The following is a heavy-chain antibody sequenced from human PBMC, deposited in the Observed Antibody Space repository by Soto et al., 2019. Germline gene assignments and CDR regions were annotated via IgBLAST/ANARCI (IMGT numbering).Heavy chain of an antibody. CDR2: IYYSGST. CDR3: AGTGYSSGWPDY. CDR1: GGSISSYY. V-gene: IGHV4-59*01. J-gene: IGHJ4*02. D-gene: IGHD6-19*01. Sequence: SETLSLTCTVSGGSISSYYWSWIRQPPGKGLEWIGYIYYSGSTNYNPSLKSRVTISVDTSKNQFSLKLSSVTAADTAVYYRAGTGYSSGWPDYWGQGTLVTVSS.